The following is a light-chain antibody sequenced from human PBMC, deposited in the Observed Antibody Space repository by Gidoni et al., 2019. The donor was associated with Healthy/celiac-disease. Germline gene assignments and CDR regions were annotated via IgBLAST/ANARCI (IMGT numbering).Light chain of an antibody. J-gene: IGKJ1*01. V-gene: IGKV1-5*03. CDR2: KAS. CDR1: QSISSW. CDR3: QQYNSDPT. Sequence: DIQMTQSPSTLSASVGDRVTITCRASQSISSWLAWYQQKPGKAPKLLIYKASSLESGVPSRFSGSGSGTEFTLTISSLQPDDFATYYCQQYNSDPTFGHXTKVEIK.